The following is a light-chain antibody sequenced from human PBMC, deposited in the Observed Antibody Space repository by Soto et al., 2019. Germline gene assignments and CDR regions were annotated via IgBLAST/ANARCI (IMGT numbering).Light chain of an antibody. V-gene: IGKV3-20*01. J-gene: IGKJ1*01. Sequence: EIVLTQSPGTLSLSPGERATLSCRASQTVSSIFLAWYQQKPGQAPGLLIYGASTRATGIPDRFSGSWSGTDFTLTIRRLEPEDFAMYYCQQYESSRTFGQGTKVEMK. CDR1: QTVSSIF. CDR3: QQYESSRT. CDR2: GAS.